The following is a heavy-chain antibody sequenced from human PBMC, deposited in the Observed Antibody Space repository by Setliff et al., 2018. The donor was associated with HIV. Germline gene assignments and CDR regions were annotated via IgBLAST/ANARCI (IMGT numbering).Heavy chain of an antibody. CDR1: GYPFLNYG. CDR3: ARDYYDDSYYSPGIYYYYYMDV. CDR2: ITAYNGDT. D-gene: IGHD3-10*01. Sequence: ASVKVSCKASGYPFLNYGITWVRQAPGQGLEWMGWITAYNGDTNYAQKLRGRVTMTTDTSTTTAYMELRSLRSDDTAVYYCARDYYDDSYYSPGIYYYYYMDVWGKGTTVTVSS. J-gene: IGHJ6*03. V-gene: IGHV1-18*01.